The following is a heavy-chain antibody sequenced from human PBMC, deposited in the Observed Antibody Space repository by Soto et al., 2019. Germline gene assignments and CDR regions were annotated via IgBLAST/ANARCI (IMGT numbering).Heavy chain of an antibody. CDR3: AKLVDKSLADY. CDR1: GFTFSTSD. Sequence: PGGSLRLSCVASGFTFSTSDMHWGRLAPGQGLGGVAVVSYDERNIYYSDSVKGRFSVSRDNSKNTLFLHMNSMRAEDTAVYFCAKLVDKSLADYWGQGALVTVSS. V-gene: IGHV3-30*18. CDR2: VSYDERNI. J-gene: IGHJ4*02. D-gene: IGHD3-16*01.